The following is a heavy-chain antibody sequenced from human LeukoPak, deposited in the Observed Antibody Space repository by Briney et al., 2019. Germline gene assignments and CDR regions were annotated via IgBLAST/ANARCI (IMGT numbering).Heavy chain of an antibody. V-gene: IGHV1-2*06. CDR1: GYTFTGYY. CDR2: INPNSGST. Sequence: ASVKVSCKASGYTFTGYYMHWVRQAPGQGLEWMGRINPNSGSTNYAQKFQGRVTMTRDTSISTAYMGLSRLRSDDTAVYYCARGVDSSSLFYWGQGTLVTVSS. J-gene: IGHJ4*02. CDR3: ARGVDSSSLFY. D-gene: IGHD6-13*01.